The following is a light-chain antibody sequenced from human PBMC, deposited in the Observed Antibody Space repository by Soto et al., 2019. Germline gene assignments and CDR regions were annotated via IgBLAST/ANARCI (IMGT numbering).Light chain of an antibody. Sequence: QSVLTQPASVSGSPGQWITISCTGNSSDVGGYNYVSWYQQHPGKAPKLMIYDVSNRPSGVSNRFSGSKSGNTASLTISGLQAEDEADYYCSSYTSSSTYVFGTGTKVTVL. V-gene: IGLV2-14*03. CDR3: SSYTSSSTYV. J-gene: IGLJ1*01. CDR2: DVS. CDR1: SSDVGGYNY.